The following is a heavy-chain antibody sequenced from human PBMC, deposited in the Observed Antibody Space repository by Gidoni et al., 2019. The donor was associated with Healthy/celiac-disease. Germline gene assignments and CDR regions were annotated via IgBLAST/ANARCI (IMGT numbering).Heavy chain of an antibody. D-gene: IGHD3-10*01. Sequence: EVQLVQSGAEVKQPGESLRISCKGSGYSFTSYWLRWVRQMPGKGMEWMGRIDPSDSYTNYSPSCQGHVTISADKSISTAYLQWSSLKASDTAMYYCARYEPYGSGSYRTTLNGGWFDPWGQGTLVTVSS. J-gene: IGHJ5*02. CDR1: GYSFTSYW. V-gene: IGHV5-10-1*01. CDR2: IDPSDSYT. CDR3: ARYEPYGSGSYRTTLNGGWFDP.